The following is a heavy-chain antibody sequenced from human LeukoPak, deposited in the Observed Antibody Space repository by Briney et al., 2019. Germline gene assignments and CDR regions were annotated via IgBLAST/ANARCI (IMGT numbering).Heavy chain of an antibody. Sequence: GGSLRLSCVASRFTFNKYYMSWVRQAPGKGLQWVANINPDGSEKYYVDSVKGRFTISRDNAKNSLYLQMNSLRAEDTAVYYCAREYDFWSAPPDWGQGTLVTVSS. D-gene: IGHD3-3*01. J-gene: IGHJ4*02. CDR3: AREYDFWSAPPD. V-gene: IGHV3-7*01. CDR1: RFTFNKYY. CDR2: INPDGSEK.